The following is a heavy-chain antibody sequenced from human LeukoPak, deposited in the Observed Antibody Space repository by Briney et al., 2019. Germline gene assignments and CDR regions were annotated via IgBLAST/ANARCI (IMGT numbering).Heavy chain of an antibody. CDR1: GYTFTSYG. J-gene: IGHJ6*02. CDR2: ISAYNGNT. Sequence: GASVKVSCKASGYTFTSYGISWVRQAPGQGLEWMGWISAYNGNTNYEQKLQGRVTMTTDTSTSTAYMELRSLRSDDTAVYYCARYYYGSGSHHYGMDVWGQGTTVTVSS. V-gene: IGHV1-18*01. CDR3: ARYYYGSGSHHYGMDV. D-gene: IGHD3-10*01.